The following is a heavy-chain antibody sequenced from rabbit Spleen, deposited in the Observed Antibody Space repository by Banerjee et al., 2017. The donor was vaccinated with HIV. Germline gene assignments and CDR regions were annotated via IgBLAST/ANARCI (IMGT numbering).Heavy chain of an antibody. Sequence: QLEESAGGLVQPGGSLTLTCTASGFSISGYYMNWVRQAPGKGLEWIGYIDPVFGITYYANWVNGRFSISRENAQNTVFLQMTSLTAADTATYFCARDGAGGSYFALWGQGTLVTVS. CDR3: ARDGAGGSYFAL. CDR2: IDPVFGIT. V-gene: IGHV1S7*01. D-gene: IGHD8-1*01. J-gene: IGHJ3*01. CDR1: GFSISGYY.